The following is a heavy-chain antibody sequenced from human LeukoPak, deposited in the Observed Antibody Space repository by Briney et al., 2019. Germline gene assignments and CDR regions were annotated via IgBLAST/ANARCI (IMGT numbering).Heavy chain of an antibody. V-gene: IGHV1-2*02. CDR2: INPNSGGT. D-gene: IGHD6-13*01. Sequence: GASVTVSFMSSVYTFTYYYMHWVRQAPGKGREGVGWINPNSGGTNYAQKLQGRVTMTSDTSISTAYMELSRLRSDDTAVYYCARYPIAAAGTGSFDIWGQGTMVTVSS. J-gene: IGHJ3*02. CDR1: VYTFTYYY. CDR3: ARYPIAAAGTGSFDI.